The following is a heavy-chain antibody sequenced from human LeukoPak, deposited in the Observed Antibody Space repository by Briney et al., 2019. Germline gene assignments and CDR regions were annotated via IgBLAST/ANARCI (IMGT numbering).Heavy chain of an antibody. CDR1: GGSISSYY. V-gene: IGHV4-59*08. CDR3: ARHEAGGEWLPGGPNYYYYGMDV. J-gene: IGHJ6*02. D-gene: IGHD5-12*01. Sequence: PSETLSLTCTVSGGSISSYYWSWIRQPPGKGLEWIGYIYYSGSTNYNPSLKGRVTISVDTSKNQFSLKLSSVTAADTAVYYCARHEAGGEWLPGGPNYYYYGMDVWGQGTTVTVSS. CDR2: IYYSGST.